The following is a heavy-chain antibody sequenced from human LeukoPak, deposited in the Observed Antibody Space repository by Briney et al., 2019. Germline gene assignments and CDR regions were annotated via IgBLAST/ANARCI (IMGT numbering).Heavy chain of an antibody. CDR3: ARAYYYGSGSYAYYYYYYMDV. Sequence: AASVKVSCKASGYTFTSYGISWVRQAPGQGLEWMGWISAYNGNTNYAQKLQGRVTMTTDTSTSTAYMELRSLRSDDTAVYYCARAYYYGSGSYAYYYYYYMDVWGKGTTVTVSS. J-gene: IGHJ6*03. D-gene: IGHD3-10*01. V-gene: IGHV1-18*01. CDR1: GYTFTSYG. CDR2: ISAYNGNT.